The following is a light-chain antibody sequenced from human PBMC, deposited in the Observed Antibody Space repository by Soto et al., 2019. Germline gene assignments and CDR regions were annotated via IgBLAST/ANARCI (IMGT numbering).Light chain of an antibody. Sequence: QSALTQPASVSGSPGQSITISCTGTSRDVGAYNYVSWYQHYPDKAPKLIIYDVTSRPSGISDRFSGSKSGNMASLTISGLQPEDEAHYYCCSFTLSTYIFGSGTKLTVL. CDR2: DVT. CDR3: CSFTLSTYI. CDR1: SRDVGAYNY. V-gene: IGLV2-14*01. J-gene: IGLJ1*01.